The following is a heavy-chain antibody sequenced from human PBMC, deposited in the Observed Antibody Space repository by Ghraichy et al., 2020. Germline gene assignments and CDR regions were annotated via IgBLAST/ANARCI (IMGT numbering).Heavy chain of an antibody. CDR1: GFTFSSYA. Sequence: GGSLRLSCAASGFTFSSYAMSWVRQAPGKGLEWVSAISGGGVTTYYADSVKGRFTVSRDNSKNTLYLQMNSLRAEDTAVFYCAKEPYYDFWSGSYFTWFDSWGQGTLVTVSS. J-gene: IGHJ5*01. CDR3: AKEPYYDFWSGSYFTWFDS. V-gene: IGHV3-23*01. CDR2: ISGGGVTT. D-gene: IGHD3-3*01.